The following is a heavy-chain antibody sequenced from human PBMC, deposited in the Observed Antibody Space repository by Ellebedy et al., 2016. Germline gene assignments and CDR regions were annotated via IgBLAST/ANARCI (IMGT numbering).Heavy chain of an antibody. J-gene: IGHJ4*02. CDR1: GFTFTNYW. CDR3: AKDASMITFGGVRVDY. Sequence: GGSLRLSCAASGFTFTNYWMHWVRQAPGQGLVWVSRINSDGSRTTYADSVKGRFTISRDNAKNSLYLQMNSLRAEDTALYYCAKDASMITFGGVRVDYWGQGTLVTVSS. D-gene: IGHD3-16*01. V-gene: IGHV3-74*01. CDR2: INSDGSRT.